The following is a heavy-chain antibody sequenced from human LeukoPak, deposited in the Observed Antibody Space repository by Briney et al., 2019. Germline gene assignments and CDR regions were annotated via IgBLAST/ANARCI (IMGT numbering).Heavy chain of an antibody. CDR1: GGSISSGGYS. Sequence: PSETLSLTCAVSGGSISSGGYSWSWIRQPPGKGLEWIGYIYHSGSTYYNPSLKSRVTISVDRSKNQFSLKLSSVTAADTAVYYCASREGSSWYYFDYWGQGTLVTVSS. J-gene: IGHJ4*02. CDR3: ASREGSSWYYFDY. D-gene: IGHD6-13*01. CDR2: IYHSGST. V-gene: IGHV4-30-2*01.